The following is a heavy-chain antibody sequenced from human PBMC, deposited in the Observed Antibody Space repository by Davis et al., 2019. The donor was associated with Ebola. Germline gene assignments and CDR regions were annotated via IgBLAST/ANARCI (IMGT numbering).Heavy chain of an antibody. Sequence: PGGSLRPSCAASGFPLSKFSSHWVRQAPGKGLEWVALISHESTTKYYSDSVEGRFTISRDNSKNTLYHQMTSLRPEDTAVYYCATYDRGDTYKNPLDYWGQGTLVTVSS. CDR1: GFPLSKFS. V-gene: IGHV3-30*14. CDR2: ISHESTTK. D-gene: IGHD3-9*01. J-gene: IGHJ4*01. CDR3: ATYDRGDTYKNPLDY.